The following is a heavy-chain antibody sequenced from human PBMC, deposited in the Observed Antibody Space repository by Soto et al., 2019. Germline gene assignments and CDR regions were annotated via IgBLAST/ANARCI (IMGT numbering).Heavy chain of an antibody. J-gene: IGHJ6*03. CDR3: GKYGSGGPPAEYYYYYYMDV. CDR2: ISGSGGST. D-gene: IGHD3-10*01. CDR1: GFTFSSYA. V-gene: IGHV3-23*01. Sequence: GGSLRLSCAASGFTFSSYAMSWVRQAPGKGLEWVSAISGSGGSTYYADSVKGRFTISRDNSKNTLYLQMNSLRAEDTAVYYCGKYGSGGPPAEYYYYYYMDVWGKGTTVTVSS.